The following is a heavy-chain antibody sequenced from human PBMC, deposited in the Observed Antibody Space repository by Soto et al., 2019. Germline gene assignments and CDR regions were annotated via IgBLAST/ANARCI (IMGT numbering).Heavy chain of an antibody. CDR1: GGSISSYY. V-gene: IGHV4-59*01. CDR2: IYYSGST. J-gene: IGHJ4*02. D-gene: IGHD2-8*02. CDR3: ARIGTGGYYSDY. Sequence: QVQLQESGPGLVKPSETLSLTCTVSGGSISSYYWSWVRQPPGKGLEWIGYIYYSGSTNYNPSLKSRVTISVGTSKNQFSLKLSSVTAADTAVYYCARIGTGGYYSDYWGQGTLVTVSS.